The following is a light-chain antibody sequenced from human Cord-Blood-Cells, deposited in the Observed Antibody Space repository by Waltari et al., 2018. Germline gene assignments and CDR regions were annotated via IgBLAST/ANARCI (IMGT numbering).Light chain of an antibody. CDR3: QQYNNWPLT. V-gene: IGKV3-15*01. Sequence: EIVMTQSPATLSVSPGERATLSCRASQSVSSNLAWYQQKPGQAPRLLNYGASTRATGIPARVSGSGSGTEFTLTNSSLQSEDFAVYDCQQYNNWPLTFGGGTKVEIK. CDR1: QSVSSN. J-gene: IGKJ4*01. CDR2: GAS.